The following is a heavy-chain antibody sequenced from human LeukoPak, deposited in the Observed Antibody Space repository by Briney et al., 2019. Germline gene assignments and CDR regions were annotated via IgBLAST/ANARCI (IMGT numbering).Heavy chain of an antibody. Sequence: GGSLRLSCAASGVTFSSRSMNWVRQAAGKGLEWVSYIGSSSGTIYYADSVKGRFTISRDNAKNSLYLQMNSLRAEDTAVYYCARNDVRGYYHGMDVWGQGTTVTVSS. CDR1: GVTFSSRS. V-gene: IGHV3-48*04. CDR3: ARNDVRGYYHGMDV. J-gene: IGHJ6*02. CDR2: IGSSSGTI.